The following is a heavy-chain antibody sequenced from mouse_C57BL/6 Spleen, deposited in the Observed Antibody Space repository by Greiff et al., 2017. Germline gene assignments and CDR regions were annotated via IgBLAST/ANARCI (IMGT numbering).Heavy chain of an antibody. CDR1: GYTFTDYY. CDR3: ASTMVIPTGFAY. J-gene: IGHJ3*01. CDR2: INPNNGGT. Sequence: VQLQQSGPELVKPGASVKISCKASGYTFTDYYMNWVKQSHGKSLEWIGDINPNNGGTSYNQKFKGKATLTVDKSSSTAYIELRSLTSEDSAVYYCASTMVIPTGFAYWGQGTLVTVSA. V-gene: IGHV1-26*01. D-gene: IGHD2-2*01.